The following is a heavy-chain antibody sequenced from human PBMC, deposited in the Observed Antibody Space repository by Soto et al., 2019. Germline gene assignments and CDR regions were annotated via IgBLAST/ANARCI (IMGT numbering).Heavy chain of an antibody. J-gene: IGHJ6*02. CDR1: GDSISNNNC. Sequence: PSETLSLTCAVSGDSISNNNCWNWVRQPPGKGLEWIGEIYHSGTANYKPPLKSRVTISVDKSNNQFSLTLNSVTAADTAVYYCARRRITTFGVVITGYGMDVWGQGTTVTVSS. CDR3: ARRRITTFGVVITGYGMDV. D-gene: IGHD3-3*01. V-gene: IGHV4-4*02. CDR2: IYHSGTA.